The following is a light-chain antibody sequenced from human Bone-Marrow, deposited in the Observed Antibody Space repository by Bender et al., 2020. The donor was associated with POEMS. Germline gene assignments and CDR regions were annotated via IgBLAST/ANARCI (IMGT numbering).Light chain of an antibody. V-gene: IGLV2-14*01. J-gene: IGLJ3*02. CDR1: DVGGYDY. Sequence: DVGGYDYVSWYQHHPGKPPKLIIYEGSKRPSGVSNRFSASKSGNTASLTISGLQAEDEADYFCASYSGTDTLGVFGGGTKVTVL. CDR2: EGS. CDR3: ASYSGTDTLGV.